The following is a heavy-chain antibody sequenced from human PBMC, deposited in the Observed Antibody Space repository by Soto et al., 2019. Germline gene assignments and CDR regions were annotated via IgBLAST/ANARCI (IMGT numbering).Heavy chain of an antibody. CDR1: GGSISSGDYY. Sequence: SETLSLTCTVSGGSISSGDYYWSWIRQPPGKGLEWIGYIYYSGSTYYNPSLKSRVTISVDTSENQFSLKLSSVTAADTAVYYCARNSLDGMDVWGQGTTVTVSS. CDR2: IYYSGST. J-gene: IGHJ6*02. V-gene: IGHV4-30-4*01. CDR3: ARNSLDGMDV.